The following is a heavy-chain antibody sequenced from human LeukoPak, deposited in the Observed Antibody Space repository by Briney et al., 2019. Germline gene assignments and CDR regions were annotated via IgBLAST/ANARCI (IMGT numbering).Heavy chain of an antibody. J-gene: IGHJ4*02. CDR1: GFTFSLYG. CDR3: ARCPESSGYYYELDS. D-gene: IGHD3-22*01. V-gene: IGHV3-30*03. Sequence: PGGSLRLSCAASGFTFSLYGMHWVRQAPGKGLEWVAVISYHGNNEYYADSVKGRFTISRDNSKNTLYLQMNSLTAEDTAVYYCARCPESSGYYYELDSWGQGTLVTVSS. CDR2: ISYHGNNE.